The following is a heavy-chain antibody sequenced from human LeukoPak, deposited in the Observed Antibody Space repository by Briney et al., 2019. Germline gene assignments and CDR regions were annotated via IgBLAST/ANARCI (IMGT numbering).Heavy chain of an antibody. J-gene: IGHJ3*02. CDR1: GFTFDDYA. Sequence: PGRSLRLSCAASGFTFDDYAMHWVRQAPGKGLEGVSGISWNSGSIGYADSVKGRFTISRDNAKNSLYLQMNSLRAEDMALYYCAKGWEQQLYDAFDIWGQGTMVTVSS. D-gene: IGHD6-13*01. V-gene: IGHV3-9*03. CDR2: ISWNSGSI. CDR3: AKGWEQQLYDAFDI.